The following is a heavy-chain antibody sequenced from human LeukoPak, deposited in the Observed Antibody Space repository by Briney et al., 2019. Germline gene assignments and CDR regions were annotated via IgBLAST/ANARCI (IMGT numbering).Heavy chain of an antibody. J-gene: IGHJ6*02. CDR2: IYHSGST. CDR3: ARMRSIAAAGTRYYGMDV. Sequence: SQTLSLTCAVSGGSISSGGYSWSWIRQPPGKGLEWIGYIYHSGSTYYNPSLKSRVTISVDTSKNQFSLKLSSVTAADTAVYYCARMRSIAAAGTRYYGMDVWGQGTTVTVSS. D-gene: IGHD6-13*01. V-gene: IGHV4-30-2*05. CDR1: GGSISSGGYS.